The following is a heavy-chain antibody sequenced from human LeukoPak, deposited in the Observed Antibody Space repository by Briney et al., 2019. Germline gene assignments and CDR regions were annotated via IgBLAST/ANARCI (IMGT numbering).Heavy chain of an antibody. CDR2: IKSKIDGGTT. CDR1: GFTVANAW. V-gene: IGHV3-15*07. CDR3: TTDRQGTGTTAY. D-gene: IGHD1-7*01. J-gene: IGHJ4*02. Sequence: PGGSLRLSCAASGFTVANAWMNWVRQTPGKGLQWVGRIKSKIDGGTTDYAAPVKGKFTILRDDSKNTLYLQMNSLKTKDTAIYYCTTDRQGTGTTAYWGQGTLVTVSS.